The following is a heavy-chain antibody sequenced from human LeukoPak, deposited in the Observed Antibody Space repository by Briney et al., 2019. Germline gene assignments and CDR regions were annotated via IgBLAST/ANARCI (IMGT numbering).Heavy chain of an antibody. V-gene: IGHV4-34*01. D-gene: IGHD3-22*01. CDR3: ARDRRPYDSSGYYQDY. CDR2: INHSGST. Sequence: PSETLSLTCAVYGGSFSGYYWSWIRQPPGKGLEWIGEINHSGSTNYNPSLKSRVTISVDTSKNQFSLKLSSVTAADTAVYYCARDRRPYDSSGYYQDYWGQGTLVTVSS. J-gene: IGHJ4*02. CDR1: GGSFSGYY.